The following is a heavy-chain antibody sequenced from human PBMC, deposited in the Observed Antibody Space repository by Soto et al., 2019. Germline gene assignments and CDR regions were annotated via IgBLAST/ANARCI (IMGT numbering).Heavy chain of an antibody. CDR1: GGSISSYY. CDR3: ARVRQWLVIDY. D-gene: IGHD6-19*01. Sequence: NPSETLSLTCTVSGGSISSYYWSWIRQPPGKGLEWIGYIYYSGSTNYNPSLKSRVTISVDTSKNQFSLKLSSVTAADTAVYYCARVRQWLVIDYWGQGTLVTVSS. CDR2: IYYSGST. V-gene: IGHV4-59*01. J-gene: IGHJ4*02.